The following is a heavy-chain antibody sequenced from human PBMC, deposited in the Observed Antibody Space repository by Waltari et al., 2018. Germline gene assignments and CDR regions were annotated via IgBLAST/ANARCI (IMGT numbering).Heavy chain of an antibody. D-gene: IGHD3-22*01. Sequence: QVQLVQSGAEVKEPGSSVKVSCTASGGTVSGYAISWLRQAPGQGLEWMGGIIPIFGTANYAQKFQGRVTITADESTSTAYMELSSLRSEDTTVYYCARFTYYYDSSGFDAFDIWGQGTMVTVSS. CDR3: ARFTYYYDSSGFDAFDI. CDR2: IIPIFGTA. V-gene: IGHV1-69*01. J-gene: IGHJ3*02. CDR1: GGTVSGYA.